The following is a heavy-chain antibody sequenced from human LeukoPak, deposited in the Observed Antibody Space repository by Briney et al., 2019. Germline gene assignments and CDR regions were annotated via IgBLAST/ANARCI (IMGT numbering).Heavy chain of an antibody. CDR3: ARDSGGSYYDYYYMDV. CDR1: GGTFSSYA. V-gene: IGHV1-69*05. D-gene: IGHD1-26*01. CDR2: IIPIFGTA. Sequence: SVKVSCKASGGTFSSYAISWVRQAPGQGLEWMGGIIPIFGTANYAQKFQGRVTITTDESTSTAYMELRSLRSDDTAVYYCARDSGGSYYDYYYMDVWGKGTTVTVSS. J-gene: IGHJ6*03.